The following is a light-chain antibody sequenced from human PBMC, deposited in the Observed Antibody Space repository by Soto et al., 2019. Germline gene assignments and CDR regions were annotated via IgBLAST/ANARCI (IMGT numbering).Light chain of an antibody. CDR3: QQSSSPLWGT. CDR2: GAS. J-gene: IGKJ1*01. V-gene: IGKV1-39*01. CDR1: QNINNY. Sequence: EIQISQSQSSLSASVGDRVTITCRTSQNINNYLNWYQQKPGKAPKLLIYGASSLQTGVPSRFSGSGSGTDFTLTISSLQPEDFATYYCQQSSSPLWGTCGQGTKVDIK.